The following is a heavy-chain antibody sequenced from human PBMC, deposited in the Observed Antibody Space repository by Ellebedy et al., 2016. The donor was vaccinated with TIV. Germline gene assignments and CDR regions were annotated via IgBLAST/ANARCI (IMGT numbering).Heavy chain of an antibody. Sequence: SETLSLTXGVSGGSFTGYYWIWIRQPPGEGLEWIGEIDHRGSTIFNPSLKSRVTISIDTPKNQFSLKVTSVTAADTAVYYCAREFRYDFWRGPLDHWGQGTTVTVSS. CDR1: GGSFTGYY. V-gene: IGHV4-34*01. CDR3: AREFRYDFWRGPLDH. CDR2: IDHRGST. D-gene: IGHD3-3*01. J-gene: IGHJ4*02.